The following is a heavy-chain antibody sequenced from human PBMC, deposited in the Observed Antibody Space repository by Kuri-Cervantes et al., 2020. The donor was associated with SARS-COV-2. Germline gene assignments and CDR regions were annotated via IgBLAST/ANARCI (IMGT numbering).Heavy chain of an antibody. CDR2: IRYDGSNK. V-gene: IGHV3-30*02. CDR1: GFTFSSYG. CDR3: ARPSNFHHDSGAYV. D-gene: IGHD3-22*01. J-gene: IGHJ6*02. Sequence: GSLRLSCAASGFTFSSYGMHWVRQAPGKGLEWVAFIRYDGSNKYYADSVKGRFTISRDNFKNTVYLQMNSLRAEDTAVYYCARPSNFHHDSGAYVWGQGTTVTVSS.